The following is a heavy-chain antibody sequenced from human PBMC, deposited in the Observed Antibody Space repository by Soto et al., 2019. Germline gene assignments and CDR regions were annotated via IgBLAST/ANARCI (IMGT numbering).Heavy chain of an antibody. D-gene: IGHD6-13*01. CDR1: GCTFRSYA. J-gene: IGHJ4*02. Sequence: EVQLLESGGGLVQPGGSLRLSYAASGCTFRSYAMSWVREAPGKGLEWVSAISGSGGSTYYADSVKGRFTISRDNSKNTVYVQMNSLRAEDTVVYYCATAGYSSTEHFDYWGQGTLVTFSS. CDR3: ATAGYSSTEHFDY. V-gene: IGHV3-23*01. CDR2: ISGSGGST.